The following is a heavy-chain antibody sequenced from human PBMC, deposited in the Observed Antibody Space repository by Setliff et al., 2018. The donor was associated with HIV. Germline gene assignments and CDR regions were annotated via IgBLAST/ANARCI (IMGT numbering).Heavy chain of an antibody. CDR2: INPSGGNT. V-gene: IGHV1-46*01. D-gene: IGHD3-10*01. CDR3: ARETQTNSGSYLA. J-gene: IGHJ4*02. Sequence: ASVKVSCKVSGYTFTDYYIHWLRQVPGQGLEWMGIINPSGGNTGYPQKFQGRVIMTRDTSTSTVYMELSSLRPEDTAVYYCARETQTNSGSYLAWGQGTLVTVSS. CDR1: GYTFTDYY.